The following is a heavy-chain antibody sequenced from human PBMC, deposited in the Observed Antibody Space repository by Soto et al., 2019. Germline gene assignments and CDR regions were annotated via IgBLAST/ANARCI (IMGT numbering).Heavy chain of an antibody. CDR2: INPSGGST. CDR3: ARDKGIAVAPDAFDI. Sequence: ASVKVSCKASGYTFTSYYMHWVRQAPGQGLEWMGIINPSGGSTSYAQKFQGRVTMTRDTSTSTVYMELSSLRSEDTAVYYCARDKGIAVAPDAFDIGAKGTMVTVSS. V-gene: IGHV1-46*01. J-gene: IGHJ3*02. D-gene: IGHD6-19*01. CDR1: GYTFTSYY.